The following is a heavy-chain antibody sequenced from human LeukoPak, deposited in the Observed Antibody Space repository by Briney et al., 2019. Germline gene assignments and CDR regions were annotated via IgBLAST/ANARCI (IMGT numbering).Heavy chain of an antibody. Sequence: SETLSLTCTVSGGSISSGSYYWSWIRQPAGKEMEWIGRIYTSGSTNYNPPLKSRVTISVDTSKNQFSLKLSSVTAADTAVYYCARAAANWFHWFDPWGQGTLVTVSS. J-gene: IGHJ5*02. CDR2: IYTSGST. D-gene: IGHD6-13*01. V-gene: IGHV4-61*02. CDR3: ARAAANWFHWFDP. CDR1: GGSISSGSYY.